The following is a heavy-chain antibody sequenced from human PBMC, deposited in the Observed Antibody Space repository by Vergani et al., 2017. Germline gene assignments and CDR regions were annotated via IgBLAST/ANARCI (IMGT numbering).Heavy chain of an antibody. CDR3: AKDQGFWRPEFFDY. CDR2: ISGSGGST. J-gene: IGHJ4*02. D-gene: IGHD3-3*01. V-gene: IGHV3-23*01. CDR1: GFTFSSYA. Sequence: EVQLLESGGGLVQPGGSLRLSCAASGFTFSSYAMSWVRQAPGKGLGGVSAISGSGGSTYYADSVKGRFTISRDNSKNTLYLRMNSLRAEDTAVYYCAKDQGFWRPEFFDYGGQGTLVTVSA.